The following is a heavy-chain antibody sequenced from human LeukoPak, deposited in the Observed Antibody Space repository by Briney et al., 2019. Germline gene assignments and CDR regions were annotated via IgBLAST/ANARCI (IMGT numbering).Heavy chain of an antibody. J-gene: IGHJ4*02. CDR2: ISYDGSNK. V-gene: IGHV3-30*18. CDR1: GFTFSSYG. CDR3: AKDSPRDIGY. Sequence: GGSLRLSCAASGFTFSSYGMHWVRQAPGKGLEWVAVISYDGSNKYYADSVKGRFTISRDNSKNTLYLQMNSLRAEDTAVYYCAKDSPRDIGYWGQGTLVTVSS. D-gene: IGHD3-9*01.